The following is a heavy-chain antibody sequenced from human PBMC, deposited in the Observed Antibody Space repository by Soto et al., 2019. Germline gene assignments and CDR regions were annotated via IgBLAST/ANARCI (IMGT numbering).Heavy chain of an antibody. CDR3: AKVASGSYDWVDP. J-gene: IGHJ5*02. Sequence: EVQLVESGGGLVQPGGSLRLSCAASKFSFSGYWMHWVRQAPGKGLMWVSRVNPDGSTPTYADSVKGRFPISRDNATNTVFLQMNRLRADDTAVYFCAKVASGSYDWVDPWGQGTLVTVSS. CDR1: KFSFSGYW. V-gene: IGHV3-74*01. CDR2: VNPDGSTP. D-gene: IGHD1-26*01.